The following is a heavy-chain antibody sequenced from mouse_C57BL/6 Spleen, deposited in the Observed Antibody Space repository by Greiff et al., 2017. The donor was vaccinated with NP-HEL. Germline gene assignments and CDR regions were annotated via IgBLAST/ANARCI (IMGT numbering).Heavy chain of an antibody. CDR3: ARWSTVVAEDYFDY. Sequence: EVQLVESGGGLVKPGGSLKLSCAASGFTFSDYGMHWVRQAPEKGLEWVAYISSGSSTIYYADTVKGRFTISRDNAKNTLFLQMTSLRSEDTAMYYCARWSTVVAEDYFDYWGQGTTLTVSS. J-gene: IGHJ2*01. CDR1: GFTFSDYG. V-gene: IGHV5-17*01. D-gene: IGHD1-1*01. CDR2: ISSGSSTI.